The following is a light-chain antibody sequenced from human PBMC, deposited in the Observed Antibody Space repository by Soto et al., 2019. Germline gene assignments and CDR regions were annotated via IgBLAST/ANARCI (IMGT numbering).Light chain of an antibody. Sequence: QSALTQPHSVSGSPGQSVTISCTGTSSDVGGYNYVSWYQQHPGKAPKLMIYDVSKRPSEVPDRFSGSKSGNTASLTISGLQAEDEADYYCCSYAGSYVFGTGTKVTVL. CDR2: DVS. CDR1: SSDVGGYNY. CDR3: CSYAGSYV. J-gene: IGLJ1*01. V-gene: IGLV2-11*01.